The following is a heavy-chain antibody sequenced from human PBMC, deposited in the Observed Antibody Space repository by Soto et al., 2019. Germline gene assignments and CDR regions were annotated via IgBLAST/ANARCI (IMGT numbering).Heavy chain of an antibody. J-gene: IGHJ4*02. CDR2: FDGEDGQT. Sequence: RASVKVSCKASGYSFSDMSMHWVRQPPEKGLEWMGRFDGEDGQTMYAQKLQGRVTMTQDTIADTAYMELGSLRSNDTAVYYCGILGAPGHLDYWGQGSRVTVSS. V-gene: IGHV1-24*01. D-gene: IGHD3-16*01. CDR1: GYSFSDMS. CDR3: GILGAPGHLDY.